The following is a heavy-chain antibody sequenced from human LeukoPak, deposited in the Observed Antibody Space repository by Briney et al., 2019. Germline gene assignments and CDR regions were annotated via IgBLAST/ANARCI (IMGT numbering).Heavy chain of an antibody. CDR1: GGSISSGGYS. D-gene: IGHD3-22*01. CDR2: IYHSGST. CDR3: ARGGVYYDSSGYLFDY. J-gene: IGHJ4*02. Sequence: SETLSLTCAVSGGSISSGGYSWSWIRQPPGEGLEWIGYIYHSGSTYYNPSLKSRVTISVDRSKNQFSLKLSSVTAADTAVYYCARGGVYYDSSGYLFDYWGQGTLVTLSS. V-gene: IGHV4-30-2*01.